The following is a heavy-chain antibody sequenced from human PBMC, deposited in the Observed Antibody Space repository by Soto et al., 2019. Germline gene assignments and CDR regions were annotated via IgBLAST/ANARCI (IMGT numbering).Heavy chain of an antibody. Sequence: PWETLSLTCSVSGGSISGSYWSWIQQSPGKGLEWLGYVYYTGSTNYSPSLRSRVSISVDTSKNEFSLRLSSVTAADTAVYFCARSVAVPGAHIDYWGQGTQVT. V-gene: IGHV4-59*01. CDR1: GGSISGSY. D-gene: IGHD6-19*01. CDR3: ARSVAVPGAHIDY. J-gene: IGHJ4*02. CDR2: VYYTGST.